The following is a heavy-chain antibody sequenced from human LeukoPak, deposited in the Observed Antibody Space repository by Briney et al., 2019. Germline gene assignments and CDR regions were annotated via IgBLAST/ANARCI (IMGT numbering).Heavy chain of an antibody. CDR2: ISSSGSTI. CDR1: GFTFSDYY. D-gene: IGHD6-25*01. V-gene: IGHV3-11*01. CDR3: ARDRLYYYGMDF. J-gene: IGHJ6*02. Sequence: GGSLSLSCAASGFTFSDYYMSWMRQAPGQGLEWGSYISSSGSTIYYADSVKGRFTISRDNAKNSLYLQMNSLRAEDTAVYYCARDRLYYYGMDFWGQGTRVTVSS.